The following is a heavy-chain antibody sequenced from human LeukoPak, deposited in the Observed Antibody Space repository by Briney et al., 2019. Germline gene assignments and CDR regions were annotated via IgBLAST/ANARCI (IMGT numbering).Heavy chain of an antibody. CDR3: ARSSHFGVVIHRYFDF. CDR2: IYSSGSTI. Sequence: GGSLRLSCAASGFTFSSYEMNWVRQAPGKGLEWVSYIYSSGSTIYYADSVKGRLTISRDNAKNSLYLQMNSLRAEDTAVYYCARSSHFGVVIHRYFDFWGQGTLVTVSS. V-gene: IGHV3-48*03. CDR1: GFTFSSYE. J-gene: IGHJ4*02. D-gene: IGHD3-3*01.